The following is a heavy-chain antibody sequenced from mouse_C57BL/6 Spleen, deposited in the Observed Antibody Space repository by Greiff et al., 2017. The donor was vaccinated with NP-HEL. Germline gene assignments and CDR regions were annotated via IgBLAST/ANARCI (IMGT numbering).Heavy chain of an antibody. CDR3: AIYYGNYRYYFDY. V-gene: IGHV1-7*01. CDR1: GYTFTSYW. Sequence: LVESGAELAKPGASVKLSCKASGYTFTSYWMHWVKQRPGQGLEWIGYINPSSGYTKYNQKFKDKATLTADKSSSTAYMQLSSLTYEDSAVYYCAIYYGNYRYYFDYWGQGTTLTVSS. CDR2: INPSSGYT. D-gene: IGHD2-1*01. J-gene: IGHJ2*01.